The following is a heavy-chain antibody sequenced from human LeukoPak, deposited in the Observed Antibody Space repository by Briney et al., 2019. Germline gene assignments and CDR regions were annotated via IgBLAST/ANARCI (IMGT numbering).Heavy chain of an antibody. D-gene: IGHD3-9*01. CDR1: GFTFSSYG. CDR3: ARAQYDRIDAFDI. V-gene: IGHV3-30*02. Sequence: GGSLRLSCAASGFTFSSYGMHWVRQAPGKGLEWVAFIRYDGSNKYYADSVKGRFTISRDNSKNSLYLQMNSLRAEDTAVYYCARAQYDRIDAFDIWGQGTMVTVSS. CDR2: IRYDGSNK. J-gene: IGHJ3*02.